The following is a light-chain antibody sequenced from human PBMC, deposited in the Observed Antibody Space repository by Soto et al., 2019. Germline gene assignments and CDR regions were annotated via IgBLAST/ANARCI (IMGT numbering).Light chain of an antibody. V-gene: IGKV1-5*01. J-gene: IGKJ1*01. Sequence: DIQMTQSPSTLSASVGDRVTITCRASQSISSWLAWYQQKPGKAPKLLVYDASTLQSGVASRFSGSGSGTEFTLIISGLQPDDSATYYCQQYTNTNHPWMFGQGTKVDIK. CDR2: DAS. CDR1: QSISSW. CDR3: QQYTNTNHPWM.